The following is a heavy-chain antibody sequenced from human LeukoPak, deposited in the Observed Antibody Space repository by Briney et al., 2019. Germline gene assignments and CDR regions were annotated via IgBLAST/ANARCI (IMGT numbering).Heavy chain of an antibody. V-gene: IGHV4-34*01. Sequence: SETLSLTCAVYGGSFSGYYWSWIRQPPGKGLEWIGEINHSGSTNYNPSLKSRVTISVDTSKNQFSLKLSSVTAADTAVYYCARVEPYDSSGYGDYWGQGTLVTVSS. CDR1: GGSFSGYY. CDR3: ARVEPYDSSGYGDY. D-gene: IGHD3-22*01. J-gene: IGHJ4*02. CDR2: INHSGST.